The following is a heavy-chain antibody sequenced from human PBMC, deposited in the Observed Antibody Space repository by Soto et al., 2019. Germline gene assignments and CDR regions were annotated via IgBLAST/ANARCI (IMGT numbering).Heavy chain of an antibody. J-gene: IGHJ4*02. CDR2: IYYSGST. Sequence: QVQLQESGPGLVKPSQTLSLTCTVSGGSISSGGYYWSLIRQHPGKGLEWIGYIYYSGSTYYNPSLKSRVTISVDTSKNQFSLKLSSVTAADTAVYYCARGWEPPTYYFDYWGQGTLVTVSS. CDR1: GGSISSGGYY. CDR3: ARGWEPPTYYFDY. D-gene: IGHD1-1*01. V-gene: IGHV4-31*03.